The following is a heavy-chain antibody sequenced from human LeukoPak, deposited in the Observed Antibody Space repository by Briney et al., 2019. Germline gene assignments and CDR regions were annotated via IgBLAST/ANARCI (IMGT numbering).Heavy chain of an antibody. D-gene: IGHD3-22*01. J-gene: IGHJ1*01. Sequence: ASVKVSCKASGYTFTGYYMHWVRQAPGQGLEWMGRINPNSGGTNYAQKFQGRVTMTRDTSISTAYMEPSRLRSDDTAVYYCARGYYDSPGEYFQHWGQGTLVTVSS. V-gene: IGHV1-2*06. CDR2: INPNSGGT. CDR1: GYTFTGYY. CDR3: ARGYYDSPGEYFQH.